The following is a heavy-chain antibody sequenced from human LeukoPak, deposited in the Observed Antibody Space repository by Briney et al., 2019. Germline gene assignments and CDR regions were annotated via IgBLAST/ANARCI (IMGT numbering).Heavy chain of an antibody. D-gene: IGHD3-3*02. J-gene: IGHJ4*02. CDR3: ARSSDIYYFDQ. CDR1: VGSISTHY. CDR2: IYNIGRS. V-gene: IGHV4-59*11. Sequence: PETLSLTCTVSVGSISTHYWNWIRQAPGKGLEWLGYIYNIGRSNYSPSLRNRITMSLDTSTNQFSLKVSSLTAADTAVYYCARSSDIYYFDQWGQGTLVTVSS.